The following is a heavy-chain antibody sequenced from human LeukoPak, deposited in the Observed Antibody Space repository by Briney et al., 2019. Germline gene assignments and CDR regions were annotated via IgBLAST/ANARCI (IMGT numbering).Heavy chain of an antibody. D-gene: IGHD3-22*01. CDR2: ISWNSGSI. CDR3: AKDIGSSGYKDAFDI. V-gene: IGHV3-9*01. Sequence: GGSLRLSCAASGFTFDDYAMHWVRQAPGKGLEWVSGISWNSGSIGYADSVKGRFTISRDNAKNSLYLQMNSLRAEDTALYYCAKDIGSSGYKDAFDIWGQGTMVTVSS. CDR1: GFTFDDYA. J-gene: IGHJ3*02.